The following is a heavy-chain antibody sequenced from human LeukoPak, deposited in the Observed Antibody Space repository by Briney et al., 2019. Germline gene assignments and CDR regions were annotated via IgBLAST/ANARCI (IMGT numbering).Heavy chain of an antibody. V-gene: IGHV4-30-2*06. Sequence: SQTLSLTCGVSGGFIRSSGYSWSWIRPSPGMGLEWIGNIYHSGDTYYNPSLKNRLTISVDRLKNQFSLRLTSVTAADTAVYYCVRGPSVTMVRGVIVTYGLDVWGQGTTVTVSS. D-gene: IGHD3-10*01. CDR1: GGFIRSSGYS. CDR2: IYHSGDT. J-gene: IGHJ6*02. CDR3: VRGPSVTMVRGVIVTYGLDV.